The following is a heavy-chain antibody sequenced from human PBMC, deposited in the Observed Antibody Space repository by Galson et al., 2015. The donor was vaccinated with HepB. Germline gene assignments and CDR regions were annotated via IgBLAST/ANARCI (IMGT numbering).Heavy chain of an antibody. J-gene: IGHJ4*02. Sequence: SLRLSCAASGFTVSSNYMSWVRQAPGKGLEWVSVIYSGGSTYYADSVKGRFTISRDNSKNTLYLQMNSLRAEDTAVYYCARDAYYYDSSGYYFLDDYWGQGTLVTVSS. CDR2: IYSGGST. CDR3: ARDAYYYDSSGYYFLDDY. CDR1: GFTVSSNY. D-gene: IGHD3-22*01. V-gene: IGHV3-66*01.